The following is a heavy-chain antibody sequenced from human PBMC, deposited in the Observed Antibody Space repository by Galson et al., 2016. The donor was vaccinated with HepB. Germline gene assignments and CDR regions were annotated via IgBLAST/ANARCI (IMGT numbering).Heavy chain of an antibody. CDR1: GYTFTTSW. D-gene: IGHD3-16*01. V-gene: IGHV5-51*01. Sequence: QSGAEVKKAGESLKISCKASGYTFTTSWIAWVRQRPGKGLEWMGVIYPSDSKPRYSPSFQGQVTISADKSTTTAYLEWSSLKASDTATYYCAKWASYRTWFDPWGRGTQVTV. J-gene: IGHJ5*02. CDR2: IYPSDSKP. CDR3: AKWASYRTWFDP.